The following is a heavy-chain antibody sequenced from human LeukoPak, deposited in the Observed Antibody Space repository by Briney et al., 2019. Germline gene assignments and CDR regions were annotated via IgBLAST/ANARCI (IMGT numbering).Heavy chain of an antibody. D-gene: IGHD2-2*02. CDR1: GGSFSGYY. CDR2: INHSGSA. J-gene: IGHJ5*02. V-gene: IGHV4-34*01. Sequence: PSETLSLTCAVSGGSFSGYYWTWIRQPPGKGLKWIGEINHSGSANYNPSLKSRVTISVDTSKNQFSLKLSSVTAADTAVYYCARPEVVPATIRGGWFDPWGQGTLVTVSS. CDR3: ARPEVVPATIRGGWFDP.